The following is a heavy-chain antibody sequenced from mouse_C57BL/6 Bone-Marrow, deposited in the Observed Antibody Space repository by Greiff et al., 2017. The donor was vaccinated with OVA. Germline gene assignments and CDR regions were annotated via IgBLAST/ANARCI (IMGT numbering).Heavy chain of an antibody. CDR2: INPGGGGT. V-gene: IGHV1-54*01. Sequence: QVQLQQSGAELVRPGTSVKVSCKASGYAFTNYLIEWVKQRPGQGLEWIGVINPGGGGTNYPEKFKGKGTLTADKSSSTAYMQLSSLTSEDSAVCFCARDSSGYGAYWGQGTLVTVSA. CDR1: GYAFTNYL. D-gene: IGHD3-2*01. J-gene: IGHJ3*01. CDR3: ARDSSGYGAY.